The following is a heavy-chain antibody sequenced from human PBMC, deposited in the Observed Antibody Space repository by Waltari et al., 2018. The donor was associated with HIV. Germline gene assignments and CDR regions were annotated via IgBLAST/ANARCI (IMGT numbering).Heavy chain of an antibody. CDR1: GSPFSSYG. CDR2: ISYYGDNK. CDR3: ARGASGWSPGY. J-gene: IGHJ4*02. Sequence: QVQLVGSGGGVVQPGRSLRHSCAASGSPFSSYGMHGVRQAPGKGMEWVTVISYYGDNKYYADSVKGRFTISRDNSKNTLYLQMNSLRPEDTAVYYCARGASGWSPGYWGQGTLVTVSS. D-gene: IGHD6-19*01. V-gene: IGHV3-30*03.